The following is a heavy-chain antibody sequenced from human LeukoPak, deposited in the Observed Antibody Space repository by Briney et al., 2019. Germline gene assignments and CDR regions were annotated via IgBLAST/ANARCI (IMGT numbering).Heavy chain of an antibody. J-gene: IGHJ4*02. Sequence: PWETLTLTCTASGLTISSYNMSWIRQPPGKGLEWIGYISYSGSTNYNPSLKSRLIISVNTYNNQLLLQLITVTTADTAAFYYGWSSNYNPSLKSRVTISVDTSKNQFSLKLSSEPAADRVVDYCARYKGFGYSYGYPDFDDWGQGALVTVAS. CDR1: GLTISSYN. D-gene: IGHD4-11*01. CDR2: ISYSGST. V-gene: IGHV4-59*08. CDR3: GWSSNYNPSLKSRVTISVDTSKNQFSLKLSSEPAADRVVDYCARYKGFGYSYGYPDFDD.